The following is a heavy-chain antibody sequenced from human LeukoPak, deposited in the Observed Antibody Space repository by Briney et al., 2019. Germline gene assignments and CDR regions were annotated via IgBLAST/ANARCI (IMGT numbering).Heavy chain of an antibody. CDR3: ATLRSYWYFDL. J-gene: IGHJ2*01. CDR1: GFTVSNKY. V-gene: IGHV3-53*01. CDR2: MYSAGTT. D-gene: IGHD3-10*01. Sequence: AGGSLRLSCAAAGFTVSNKYMTWVRQAPEKGLEWVSVMYSAGTTYYADSVKGRFTISRDNSKNTMYLQMNNLRAEDTAVYYCATLRSYWYFDLWGRGTLVTVSS.